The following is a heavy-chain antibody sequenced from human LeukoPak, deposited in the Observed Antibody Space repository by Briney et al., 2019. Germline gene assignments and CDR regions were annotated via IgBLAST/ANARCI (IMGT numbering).Heavy chain of an antibody. V-gene: IGHV3-53*01. CDR1: GFTVSSNY. J-gene: IGHJ4*02. D-gene: IGHD3-16*01. CDR3: ARDLSHVWGIYLAY. CDR2: IYSGGST. Sequence: GGSLRLSCAASGFTVSSNYMSWVRQAPGKGLEWVSVIYSGGSTYYADSVKGRFTIYRDNSKNPLYLQMNSLRAEDTAVYYCARDLSHVWGIYLAYWGQGTLVTVSS.